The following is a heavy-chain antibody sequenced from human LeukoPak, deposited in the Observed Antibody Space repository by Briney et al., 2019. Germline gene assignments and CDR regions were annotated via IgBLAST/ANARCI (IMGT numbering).Heavy chain of an antibody. V-gene: IGHV3-48*03. J-gene: IGHJ4*02. CDR1: GLTFSSYD. D-gene: IGHD3-16*01. CDR2: ISSSGNLI. Sequence: GGSLRLSCEASGLTFSSYDMNWVRQAPGKGLEWVSYISSSGNLIHYADSVKGRFTFSRDNARNSLYLQMSSLRAEDTAVYYCARNAYNFDYWGQGTLVTVSS. CDR3: ARNAYNFDY.